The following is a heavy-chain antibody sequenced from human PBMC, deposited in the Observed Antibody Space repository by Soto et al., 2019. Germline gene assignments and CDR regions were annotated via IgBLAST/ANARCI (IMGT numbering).Heavy chain of an antibody. Sequence: QVQLQESGPGLVKPSETLSLTCTVSGASISKNYWTWIRQPPGKGLEWIGHIDYSGNTNYHPSLKSRVTISVDTSKNQFSLKLSSVIAADTAVYYCAREKVTAVAEYKYYYGMDVWGQGTTITVSS. V-gene: IGHV4-59*01. CDR3: AREKVTAVAEYKYYYGMDV. D-gene: IGHD6-19*01. J-gene: IGHJ6*01. CDR2: IDYSGNT. CDR1: GASISKNY.